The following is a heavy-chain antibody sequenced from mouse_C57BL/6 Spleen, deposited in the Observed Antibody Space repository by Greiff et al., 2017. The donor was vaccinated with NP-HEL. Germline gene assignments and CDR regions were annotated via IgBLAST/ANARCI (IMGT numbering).Heavy chain of an antibody. Sequence: VQLQQSGPELVKPGASVKISCKASGYTFTDYYMNWVKQSHGKSLEWIGDINPNNGGTSYNQKFKGKATLTVDKSSSTAYMELRSLTSEDSAVYYCANIYYYGSSLAYWGQGTLVTVSA. CDR1: GYTFTDYY. CDR3: ANIYYYGSSLAY. J-gene: IGHJ3*01. V-gene: IGHV1-26*01. D-gene: IGHD1-1*01. CDR2: INPNNGGT.